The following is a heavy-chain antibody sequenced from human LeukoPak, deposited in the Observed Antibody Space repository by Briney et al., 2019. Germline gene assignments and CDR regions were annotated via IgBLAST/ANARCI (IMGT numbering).Heavy chain of an antibody. CDR3: ARGGTLVRGGDPFDY. V-gene: IGHV3-23*01. Sequence: GGSLRLSCAASGFTFNTYDMSWVRQSPVKGLEWVSGLSGSGDRTYYTDSVKGRFTISRDNSKNTVYLQMNTLRAEDTALYYCARGGTLVRGGDPFDYWGQGTLVTVSS. CDR2: LSGSGDRT. CDR1: GFTFNTYD. J-gene: IGHJ4*02. D-gene: IGHD3-10*01.